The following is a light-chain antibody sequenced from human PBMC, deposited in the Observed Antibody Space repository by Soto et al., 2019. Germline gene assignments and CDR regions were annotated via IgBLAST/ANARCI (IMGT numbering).Light chain of an antibody. J-gene: IGKJ1*01. Sequence: EIVLTQSPGTLSLSPGERATLSCRASQSVSSTYLAWYQQKPGQAPRLLIYGASNRATGIPDRFSGSGSGTDFTLTISSLEPEDVALYYCQQYGISPPRTFGQGTKVEIK. V-gene: IGKV3-20*01. CDR2: GAS. CDR1: QSVSSTY. CDR3: QQYGISPPRT.